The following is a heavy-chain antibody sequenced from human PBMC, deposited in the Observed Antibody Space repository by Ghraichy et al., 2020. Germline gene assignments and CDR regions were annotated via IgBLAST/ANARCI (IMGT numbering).Heavy chain of an antibody. CDR3: AKDSDTAMVMGAFDI. CDR1: GFTFSSYA. CDR2: ISGSGGST. J-gene: IGHJ3*02. V-gene: IGHV3-23*01. Sequence: ETLSLTCAASGFTFSSYAMSWVRQAPGKGLEWVSAISGSGGSTYYADSVKGRFTISRDNSKNTLYLQMNSLRAEDTAVYYCAKDSDTAMVMGAFDIWGQGTMVTVSS. D-gene: IGHD5-18*01.